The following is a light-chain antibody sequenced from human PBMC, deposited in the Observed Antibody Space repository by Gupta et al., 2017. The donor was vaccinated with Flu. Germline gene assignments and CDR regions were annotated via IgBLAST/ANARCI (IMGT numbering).Light chain of an antibody. Sequence: DVVMTHSPLPLPVTLGQQPSFSCRSSQSLLYMDGNTYLNWFQQMPVQSPRRIIYEVSNRAYGVPDRFSGTGSGPDFTLKISMVVIENVGAYYCMKGKLPWTLGQGTKLEIK. CDR2: EVS. V-gene: IGKV2-30*01. CDR3: MKGKLPWT. CDR1: QSLLYMDGNTY. J-gene: IGKJ2*02.